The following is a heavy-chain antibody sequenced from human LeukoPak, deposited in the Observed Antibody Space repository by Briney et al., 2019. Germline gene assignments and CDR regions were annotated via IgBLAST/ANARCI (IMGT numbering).Heavy chain of an antibody. V-gene: IGHV1-69*13. CDR3: ARACGSQTYGNYYYYYYMDV. CDR2: IIPIFGTA. D-gene: IGHD1-26*01. CDR1: GGTFSSYA. J-gene: IGHJ6*03. Sequence: ASVKVSCKASGGTFSSYAISWVRQAPGQGLEWMGGIIPIFGTANYAQKFQGRVAITADESTSTAYMELSSLRSEDTAVYYCARACGSQTYGNYYYYYYMDVWGKGTTVTVS.